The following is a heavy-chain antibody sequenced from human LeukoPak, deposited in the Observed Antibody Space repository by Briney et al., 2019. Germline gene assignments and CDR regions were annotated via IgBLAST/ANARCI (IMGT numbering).Heavy chain of an antibody. D-gene: IGHD4-11*01. J-gene: IGHJ6*02. CDR3: ASSNYLSDYYYGMDV. CDR2: IYHSGST. V-gene: IGHV4-30-2*01. CDR1: GGSISSGGYS. Sequence: PSETLSLTCAVSGGSISSGGYSWSWIRQPPGKGLEWIGYIYHSGSTYYNPSLKSRVTISVDRSKNQFSLKLSSVTAADTAVYYCASSNYLSDYYYGMDVWGQGTTVTVSS.